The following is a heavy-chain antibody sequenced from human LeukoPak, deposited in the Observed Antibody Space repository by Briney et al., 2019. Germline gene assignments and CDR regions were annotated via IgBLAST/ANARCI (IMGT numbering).Heavy chain of an antibody. CDR3: AKEPALTGVDYYYMDV. CDR1: GYTFTSYD. CDR2: MNPNSGNT. J-gene: IGHJ6*03. Sequence: ASVKVSCKASGYTFTSYDINWVRQATGQGLEWMGWMNPNSGNTGYAQKFQGRVTMTRNTSISTAYMELSSLRSEDTAVYYCAKEPALTGVDYYYMDVWGKGTTVTISS. V-gene: IGHV1-8*01. D-gene: IGHD7-27*01.